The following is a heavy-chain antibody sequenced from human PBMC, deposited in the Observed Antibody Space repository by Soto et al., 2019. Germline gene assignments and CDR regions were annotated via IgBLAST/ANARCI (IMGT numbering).Heavy chain of an antibody. CDR2: ISSDGSDK. D-gene: IGHD2-15*01. Sequence: GGSLRLSCAASGFTFSNFGMHRVRQAPGKGLEWVAVISSDGSDKYYSDSVKGRFTISRDNSKNTLFPQMNSLRVEDTAVYYCAKGSEVARQELDYWGQGTLVTVSS. CDR3: AKGSEVARQELDY. J-gene: IGHJ4*02. V-gene: IGHV3-30*18. CDR1: GFTFSNFG.